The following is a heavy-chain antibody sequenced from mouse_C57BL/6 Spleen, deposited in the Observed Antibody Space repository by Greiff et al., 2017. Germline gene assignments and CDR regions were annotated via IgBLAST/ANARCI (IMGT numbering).Heavy chain of an antibody. CDR2: IYPSDSET. D-gene: IGHD1-1*01. CDR1: GYTFTSYW. J-gene: IGHJ3*01. Sequence: QVQLKQPGAELVRPGSSVKLSCKASGYTFTSYWMDWVKQRPGQGLEWIGNIYPSDSETHYNQKFKDKATLTVDKSSSTAYMQLSSLTSEDSAVYYCAREGTYYYGSRGTWFAYWGQGTLVTVSA. CDR3: AREGTYYYGSRGTWFAY. V-gene: IGHV1-61*01.